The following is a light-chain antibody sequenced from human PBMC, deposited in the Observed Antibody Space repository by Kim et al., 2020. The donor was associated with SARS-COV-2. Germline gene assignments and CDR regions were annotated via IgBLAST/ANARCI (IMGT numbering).Light chain of an antibody. CDR2: QDT. Sequence: SDELTQPPSVSVSPGQTATITCSGDNLGDKYACXYQQKPGQSPVLVIYQDTRRPSGIPERFSGSNSGNTATLTISGTQAMDEADYYCQAWDSSLNYVFGT. CDR3: QAWDSSLNYV. J-gene: IGLJ1*01. V-gene: IGLV3-1*01. CDR1: NLGDKY.